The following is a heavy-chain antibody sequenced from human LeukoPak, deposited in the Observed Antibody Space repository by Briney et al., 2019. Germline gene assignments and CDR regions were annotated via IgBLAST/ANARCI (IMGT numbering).Heavy chain of an antibody. J-gene: IGHJ4*02. D-gene: IGHD3-3*01. CDR3: ARDYDFWSGYYYFDY. Sequence: AASVKVSCKASGYTFTSYYMHWVRQAPGQGLEWMGIINPSGGSTNYAQKFQGRVTMTRDTSISTAYMELSRLRSDDTAVYYCARDYDFWSGYYYFDYWGQGTLVTVSS. CDR2: INPSGGST. V-gene: IGHV1-2*02. CDR1: GYTFTSYY.